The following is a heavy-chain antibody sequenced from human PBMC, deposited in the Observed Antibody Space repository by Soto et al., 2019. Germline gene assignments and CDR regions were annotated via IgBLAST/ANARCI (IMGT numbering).Heavy chain of an antibody. CDR1: GGSFSNYY. V-gene: IGHV4-59*01. J-gene: IGHJ4*02. D-gene: IGHD3-16*01. CDR2: VYFTGAA. Sequence: PSETLSLTCTVSGGSFSNYYWGWIRQPPGKGLEWIGYVYFTGAANYSPSLKSRVNISIDTSKNQFSLKLNSVTTADSAVYYCERLSPHMIVHYCGQGPRVTVS. CDR3: ERLSPHMIVHY.